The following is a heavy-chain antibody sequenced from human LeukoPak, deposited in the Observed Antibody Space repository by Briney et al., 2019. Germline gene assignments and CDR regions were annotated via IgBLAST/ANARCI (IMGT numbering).Heavy chain of an antibody. Sequence: GASVKVSCKASGYTFTSYGISWVRQAPGQGLEWMGWISAYNGNTNYAQKLQGRVTMTTDTSTSTAYMELRSLRSDDTAVYYCARDSPHLGYCSSTSCYVYYGMDVWGQGTTVTVSS. V-gene: IGHV1-18*01. D-gene: IGHD2-2*01. J-gene: IGHJ6*02. CDR3: ARDSPHLGYCSSTSCYVYYGMDV. CDR2: ISAYNGNT. CDR1: GYTFTSYG.